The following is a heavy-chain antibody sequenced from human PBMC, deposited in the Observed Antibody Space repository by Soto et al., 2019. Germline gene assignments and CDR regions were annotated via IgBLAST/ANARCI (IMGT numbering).Heavy chain of an antibody. Sequence: SVKVSCKASGGTFSSYTISWVRQAPGQGLEWMGRIIPILGIANYAQKFQGRVTITADKSTSTAYMELSSLRSEDTAVYYCARRRVQTGITGTPRWFDPWGQGTLVTVSS. CDR1: GGTFSSYT. CDR2: IIPILGIA. J-gene: IGHJ5*02. V-gene: IGHV1-69*02. CDR3: ARRRVQTGITGTPRWFDP. D-gene: IGHD1-7*01.